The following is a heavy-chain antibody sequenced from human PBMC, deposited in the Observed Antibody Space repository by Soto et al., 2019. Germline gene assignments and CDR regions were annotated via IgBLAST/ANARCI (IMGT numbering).Heavy chain of an antibody. CDR2: ISGSSQTI. D-gene: IGHD2-15*01. CDR1: VFIFNTYS. V-gene: IGHV3-48*02. J-gene: IGHJ4*02. CDR3: ARTLSWRRGPFDS. Sequence: WWSLRLSCSASVFIFNTYSMNWFRQAPGKGLEWVSYISGSSQTIFYADSVRGRFTISRDNANNSTYLQMVSLRDEDTAVYYCARTLSWRRGPFDSWGQGTLVTVSS.